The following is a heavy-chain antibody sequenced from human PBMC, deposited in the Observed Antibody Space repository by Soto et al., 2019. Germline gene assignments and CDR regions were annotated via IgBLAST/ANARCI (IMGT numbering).Heavy chain of an antibody. Sequence: EVSLVESGGGLVKPGGSLRLSCAASGFTFSSFSMNWVRQAPGKGLEWVASISFSSSNIYHADSLKGRFTISRDNAQNTLYLQMNSLRAGETAVYYCGRSAQWTPLCRGGMDGWGRGTTVIVAS. CDR3: GRSAQWTPLCRGGMDG. J-gene: IGHJ6*02. CDR1: GFTFSSFS. D-gene: IGHD2-2*01. V-gene: IGHV3-21*01. CDR2: ISFSSSNI.